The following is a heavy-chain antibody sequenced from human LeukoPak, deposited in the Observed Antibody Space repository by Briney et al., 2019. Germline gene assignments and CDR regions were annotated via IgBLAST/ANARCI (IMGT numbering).Heavy chain of an antibody. CDR2: ISGSGGST. CDR3: AKIRSYGYVGPFDY. CDR1: GFTFSSYG. J-gene: IGHJ4*02. V-gene: IGHV3-23*01. Sequence: PGGSLRLSCAASGFTFSSYGMSWVRQAPGKGLEWVSAISGSGGSTYYADSVKGRFTISRDNSKNTLYLQMNSLRAEDTAVYYCAKIRSYGYVGPFDYWGQGTLVTVSS. D-gene: IGHD5-18*01.